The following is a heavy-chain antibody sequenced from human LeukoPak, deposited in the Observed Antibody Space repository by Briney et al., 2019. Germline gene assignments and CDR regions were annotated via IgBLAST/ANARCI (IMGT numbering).Heavy chain of an antibody. CDR3: ARGGYCGGDCSPSDY. V-gene: IGHV1-69*04. Sequence: GASVKVSCKASGGTFSSYAISWVRQAPGQGLEWMGRIIPILGIANYAQKFQGRVTITADKSTSTAYMELRSLRSDDTAVYYCARGGYCGGDCSPSDYWGQGTLVTVSS. D-gene: IGHD2-21*02. J-gene: IGHJ4*02. CDR1: GGTFSSYA. CDR2: IIPILGIA.